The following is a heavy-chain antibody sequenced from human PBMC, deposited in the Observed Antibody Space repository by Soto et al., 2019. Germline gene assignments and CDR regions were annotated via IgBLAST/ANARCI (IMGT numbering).Heavy chain of an antibody. V-gene: IGHV3-7*01. Sequence: EVQLVESGGGLVQPGGSLRLSCAASGFTFSSYWMSWVRQAPGKGLEWVANIKQDGSEKYYVDSVKGRFTISRDNAKNSLYLQMNSLRAEDTAVYYCARERIVATIGGGRGEFDPWGQGTLVTVSS. J-gene: IGHJ5*02. CDR1: GFTFSSYW. CDR2: IKQDGSEK. D-gene: IGHD5-12*01. CDR3: ARERIVATIGGGRGEFDP.